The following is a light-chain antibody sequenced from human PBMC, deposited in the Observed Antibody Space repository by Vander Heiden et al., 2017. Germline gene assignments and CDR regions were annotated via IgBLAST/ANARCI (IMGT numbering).Light chain of an antibody. J-gene: IGKJ1*01. CDR1: QSITTW. CDR3: QQYSIDSPT. CDR2: DAS. V-gene: IGKV1-5*01. Sequence: DIQMTQSSSTLSASVGDRVTITWRASQSITTWLAWYQKKPGKAPELLIYDASNLQSGVPSRFGGSGSGTDFSLTISSLQPDDFATYYCQQYSIDSPTFGQGTKVEI.